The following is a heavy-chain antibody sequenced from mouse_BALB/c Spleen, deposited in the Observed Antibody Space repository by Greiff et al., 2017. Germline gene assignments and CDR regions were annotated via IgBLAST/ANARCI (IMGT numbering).Heavy chain of an antibody. D-gene: IGHD3-2*02. Sequence: VQLKESGPGLVKPSQSLSLTCSVTGYSITSGYYWNWIRQFPGNKLEWMGYISYDGSNNYNPSLKNRISITRDTSKNQYYLQLNSVTTEDTATYYCARFPGYHAMDYWGQGTSVTVSS. CDR1: GYSITSGYY. CDR3: ARFPGYHAMDY. J-gene: IGHJ4*01. V-gene: IGHV3-6*01. CDR2: ISYDGSN.